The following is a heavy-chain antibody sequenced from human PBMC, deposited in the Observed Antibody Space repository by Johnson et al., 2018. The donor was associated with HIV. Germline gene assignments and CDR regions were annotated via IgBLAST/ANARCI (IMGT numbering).Heavy chain of an antibody. J-gene: IGHJ3*02. CDR3: ARAPEVRGIDAFDI. Sequence: VQLVESGGGLVQPGGSLRLSCAASGFAFRTYWMVWVRQVPGKRPVWVARIYNDGSRTTYADSVRGRFTISRDNAKNSLSLQMNILTAEDTAVYYCARAPEVRGIDAFDIWGQGTMVTVSS. CDR1: GFAFRTYW. CDR2: IYNDGSRT. V-gene: IGHV3-74*03. D-gene: IGHD3-10*01.